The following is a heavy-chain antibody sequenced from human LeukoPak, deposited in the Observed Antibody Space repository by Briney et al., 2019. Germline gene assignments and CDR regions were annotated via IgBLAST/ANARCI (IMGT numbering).Heavy chain of an antibody. V-gene: IGHV4-34*01. CDR1: VGSFSGYY. CDR3: ARGYYGSGSHCCHMDV. J-gene: IGHJ6*03. Sequence: KASETLSLTCAVYVGSFSGYYWSWIRQPPGKGLEWIGEINHSGSTNYNSSLKSRVTISVDTSKNQFSLKLSSVTAAETAVYYCARGYYGSGSHCCHMDVWGKGTTITVS. CDR2: INHSGST. D-gene: IGHD3-10*01.